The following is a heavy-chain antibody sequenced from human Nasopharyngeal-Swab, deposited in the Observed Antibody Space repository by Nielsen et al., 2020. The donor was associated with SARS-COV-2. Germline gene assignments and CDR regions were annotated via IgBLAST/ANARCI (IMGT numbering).Heavy chain of an antibody. CDR2: IDPSDSYT. J-gene: IGHJ6*02. V-gene: IGHV5-10-1*01. CDR3: ARGRPSSGSSAYYYYGMDV. D-gene: IGHD1-26*01. Sequence: GESLKISCKGSGYTFTSYWISWVRQMPGKGLEWMGRIDPSDSYTNYNPSFQGHVTISVDKSISTAYLQWSSLKASDTAMYYCARGRPSSGSSAYYYYGMDVWGQGTTGTVSS. CDR1: GYTFTSYW.